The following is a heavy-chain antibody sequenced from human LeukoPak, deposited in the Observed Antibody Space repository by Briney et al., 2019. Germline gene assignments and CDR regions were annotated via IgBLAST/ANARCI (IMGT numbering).Heavy chain of an antibody. Sequence: ASVKVSCKASGYTFTSYFIHWVRQAPGQGLEWMGIINPSGGSTGYPQKFQGRVTMTRDTSTSTVYMELSSLRSEDAAVYYCARVHYYESSGYYYFDYWGQGTLVTVSS. CDR3: ARVHYYESSGYYYFDY. CDR2: INPSGGST. J-gene: IGHJ4*02. V-gene: IGHV1-46*01. D-gene: IGHD3-22*01. CDR1: GYTFTSYF.